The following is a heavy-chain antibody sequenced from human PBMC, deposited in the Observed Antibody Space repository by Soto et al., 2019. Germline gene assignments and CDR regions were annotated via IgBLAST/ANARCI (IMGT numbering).Heavy chain of an antibody. CDR1: GGTFSSYA. Sequence: SVKVSCKASGGTFSSYAISWVRQAPGQGLEWMGGIIPIFGTANYAQKFQGRVTITADESTSTAYMELSSLRSEDTAVYYCARDPSYSSSWSPIRYYGMDVWGQGTTVTVSS. CDR3: ARDPSYSSSWSPIRYYGMDV. J-gene: IGHJ6*02. V-gene: IGHV1-69*13. D-gene: IGHD6-13*01. CDR2: IIPIFGTA.